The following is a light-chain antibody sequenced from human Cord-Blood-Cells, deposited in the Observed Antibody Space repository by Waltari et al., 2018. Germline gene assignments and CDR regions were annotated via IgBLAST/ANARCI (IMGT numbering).Light chain of an antibody. CDR1: SSDVGGYNY. J-gene: IGLJ3*02. Sequence: QSALTQPASVSGSPGQSITISCTGTSSDVGGYNYVSWYQQHPGKAPKLMIYDVSNRPSGVCNRFSGSTSGNTASLTISGLQAEDEADYYCSSYTSSSTWVFGGGTKLTVL. CDR3: SSYTSSSTWV. V-gene: IGLV2-14*01. CDR2: DVS.